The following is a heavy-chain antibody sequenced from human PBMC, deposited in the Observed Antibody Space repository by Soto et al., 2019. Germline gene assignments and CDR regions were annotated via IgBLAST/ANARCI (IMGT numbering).Heavy chain of an antibody. V-gene: IGHV4-34*01. CDR1: GGSFSGYY. J-gene: IGHJ6*02. Sequence: QVHLQQWGAGLLKPSETLSLTCAVSGGSFSGYYWSWIRHPPGQGMEWVGEINHNGSTNYSPSLRSLVTISVDKSKTQCSLKLTSGTAADTAVYYCARGPHDDIVAGYYYGMEVWGQGNTVTVSS. D-gene: IGHD3-9*01. CDR2: INHNGST. CDR3: ARGPHDDIVAGYYYGMEV.